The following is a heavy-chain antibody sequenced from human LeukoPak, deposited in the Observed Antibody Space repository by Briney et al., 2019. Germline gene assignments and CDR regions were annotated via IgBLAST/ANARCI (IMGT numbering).Heavy chain of an antibody. CDR1: GFTFYSYA. CDR2: ISGIGGST. V-gene: IGHV3-23*01. J-gene: IGHJ4*02. CDR3: ARGPPHYYDTSGYYPYRGVISHYFDS. Sequence: GGSLRLSCAASGFTFYSYAMSWVRQAPGKGLGWVSSISGIGGSTYYAASVKGRFTISRDNFKDTLDLQMNSLRAEDTAVYFCARGPPHYYDTSGYYPYRGVISHYFDSWGQGTLVTVSS. D-gene: IGHD3-22*01.